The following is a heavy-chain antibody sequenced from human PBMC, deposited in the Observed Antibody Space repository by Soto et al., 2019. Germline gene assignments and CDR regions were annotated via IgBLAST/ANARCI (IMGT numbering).Heavy chain of an antibody. CDR1: GGSISSGGYY. V-gene: IGHV4-31*03. Sequence: KPSETLSLTCTVSGGSISSGGYYWSWIRQHPGKGLEWIGYIYYSGSTYYNPSLKSRVTISVDTSKNQFSLKLSSVTAADTAVYYCASLGGSGSYNWFDPWGQGTLVTVSS. D-gene: IGHD3-10*01. CDR2: IYYSGST. CDR3: ASLGGSGSYNWFDP. J-gene: IGHJ5*02.